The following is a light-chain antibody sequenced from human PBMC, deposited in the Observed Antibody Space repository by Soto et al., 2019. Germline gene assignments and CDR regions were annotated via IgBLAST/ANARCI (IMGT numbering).Light chain of an antibody. V-gene: IGKV1-39*01. CDR3: QQSYRTPYT. Sequence: DIQMNQSPSSLSASVGDRVTITCRASQSITRYLSWCQQKPGKAPKLLIYSASSLQSGVPSRFSGNGSGTDFTLTISSLQPEDFATYYCQQSYRTPYTFGQGTKREIK. CDR1: QSITRY. CDR2: SAS. J-gene: IGKJ2*01.